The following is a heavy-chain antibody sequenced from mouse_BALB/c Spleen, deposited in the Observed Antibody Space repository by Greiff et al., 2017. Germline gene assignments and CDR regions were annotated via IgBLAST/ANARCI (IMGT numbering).Heavy chain of an antibody. CDR2: ISYSGST. V-gene: IGHV3-2*02. D-gene: IGHD2-14*01. Sequence: EVQLQQSGPGLVKPSQSLSLTCTVTGYSITSDYAWNWIRQFPGNKLEWMGYISYSGSTSYNPSLKSRISITRDTSKNQFFLQLNSVTTEDTATYYCARWGTGRYYYAMDYWGQGTSVTVSS. J-gene: IGHJ4*01. CDR1: GYSITSDYA. CDR3: ARWGTGRYYYAMDY.